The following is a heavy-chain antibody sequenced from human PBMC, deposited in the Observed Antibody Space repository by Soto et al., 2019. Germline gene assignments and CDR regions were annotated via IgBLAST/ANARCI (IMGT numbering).Heavy chain of an antibody. J-gene: IGHJ5*01. Sequence: ASETLSLTCNVSGGSISTSNWWSWVRQPPGKGLEWLGEIYHTGATSYNPSLKSRITMSVDTSKNQFSLTLTSVTATETAVYFCAKDLPNPRDIELVQEAQNWLDPWGQGIQVTVS. V-gene: IGHV4-4*02. CDR3: AKDLPNPRDIELVQEAQNWLDP. D-gene: IGHD2-15*01. CDR1: GGSISTSNW. CDR2: IYHTGAT.